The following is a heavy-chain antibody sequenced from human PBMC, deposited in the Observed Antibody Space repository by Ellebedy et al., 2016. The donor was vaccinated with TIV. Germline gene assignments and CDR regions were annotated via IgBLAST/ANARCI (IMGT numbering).Heavy chain of an antibody. CDR3: AREGRSSSPGY. V-gene: IGHV4-61*08. Sequence: SETLSLXCTVSGGSISSGGYYWSWIRQPPGKGLEWIGRISSSGSTNYNPSLKSRVTMSVDTSKNQFSLKLSSVSAADTAVYYCAREGRSSSPGYWGQGTLVTVSS. CDR1: GGSISSGGYY. D-gene: IGHD6-6*01. CDR2: ISSSGST. J-gene: IGHJ4*02.